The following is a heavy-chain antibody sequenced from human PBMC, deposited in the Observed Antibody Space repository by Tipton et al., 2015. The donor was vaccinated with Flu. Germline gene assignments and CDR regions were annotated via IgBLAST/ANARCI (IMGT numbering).Heavy chain of an antibody. J-gene: IGHJ5*02. CDR1: GYSISSGYY. V-gene: IGHV4-38-2*01. CDR3: VRRDYSNYVSDPKSWFDP. D-gene: IGHD4-11*01. Sequence: TLSLTCAVSGYSISSGYYWGWIRQPPGRGLEWIGNINHSGSTYHDPSLKSRVTISVDTSRNQFSLKMKSVTAADKAVYYCVRRDYSNYVSDPKSWFDPWGQGTLVIVSS. CDR2: INHSGST.